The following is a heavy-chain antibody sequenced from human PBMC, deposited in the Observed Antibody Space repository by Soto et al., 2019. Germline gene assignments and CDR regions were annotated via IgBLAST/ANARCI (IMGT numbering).Heavy chain of an antibody. CDR2: TYYRSKRYY. D-gene: IGHD3-22*01. CDR1: GDSVTGNTAG. V-gene: IGHV6-1*01. CDR3: GTSNLVRERYYVEG. Sequence: SQTLSLTCVISGDSVTGNTAGWNWIRQSPSRGLEWLGRTYYRSKRYYDYAGSVKGRMTINPDTSRNQFSLQLNSVSPEDTAVYYSGTSNLVRERYYVEGWGQETTVSVAS. J-gene: IGHJ6*01.